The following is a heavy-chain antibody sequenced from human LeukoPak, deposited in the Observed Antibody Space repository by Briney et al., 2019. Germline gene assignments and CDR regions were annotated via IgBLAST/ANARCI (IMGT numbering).Heavy chain of an antibody. J-gene: IGHJ4*02. CDR3: AKCRSLSPAAAINY. CDR2: IYYSGST. CDR1: GVSISSGGYY. D-gene: IGHD2-2*01. V-gene: IGHV4-31*03. Sequence: SETLSLTCIVSGVSISSGGYYWSWIRQLPGKGLEWVGYIYYSGSTYYNPSLKSRVTMSVDTSKNQFSLKLSSVTAADTAVYYCAKCRSLSPAAAINYWGQGTLVTVSS.